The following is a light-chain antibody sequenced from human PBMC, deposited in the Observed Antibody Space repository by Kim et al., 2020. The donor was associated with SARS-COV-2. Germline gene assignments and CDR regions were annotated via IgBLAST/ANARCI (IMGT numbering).Light chain of an antibody. J-gene: IGKJ3*01. CDR2: DAS. CDR3: QQYNNWPFT. V-gene: IGKV3-15*01. CDR1: QSVRRN. Sequence: VSPGERATRSCRASQSVRRNLAWYQQKPGQVPRLLIYDASTRATGVSARFSGSGSGTEFTLTISSLQSEDFAVYYCQQYNNWPFTFGPGTKVDIK.